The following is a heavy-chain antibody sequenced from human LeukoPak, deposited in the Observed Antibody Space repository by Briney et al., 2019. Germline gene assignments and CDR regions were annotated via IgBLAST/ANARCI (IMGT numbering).Heavy chain of an antibody. V-gene: IGHV1-2*06. CDR2: INPNSGGT. J-gene: IGHJ4*02. D-gene: IGHD6-19*01. Sequence: ASVKVSCKASGYTFTGYYMHWVRQAPGQGLEWMGRINPNSGGTNYAQKFQGRVTMTRDTSISTAYMELSRLRSEDTAVYYCATGELSSGWYVLDYWGQGTLVTVSS. CDR1: GYTFTGYY. CDR3: ATGELSSGWYVLDY.